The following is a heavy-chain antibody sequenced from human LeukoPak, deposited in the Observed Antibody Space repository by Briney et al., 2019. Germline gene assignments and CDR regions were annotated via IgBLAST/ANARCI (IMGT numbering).Heavy chain of an antibody. Sequence: GGSLRLSCAASGFTFNDYAMHWVRQAPGKGLEWVSGIFGKNGAKGHADSVKGRFTISRDNANNSLYLQMNSLRPDDTALYYCTYDNSPGGLEYWGQGTLVTVSS. D-gene: IGHD2-8*02. CDR3: TYDNSPGGLEY. CDR2: IFGKNGAK. J-gene: IGHJ4*02. V-gene: IGHV3-9*01. CDR1: GFTFNDYA.